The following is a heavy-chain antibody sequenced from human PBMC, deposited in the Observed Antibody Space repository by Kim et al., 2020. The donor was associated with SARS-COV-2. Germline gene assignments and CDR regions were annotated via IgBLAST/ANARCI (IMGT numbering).Heavy chain of an antibody. D-gene: IGHD2-8*02. V-gene: IGHV3-73*01. CDR2: IRSIANSYAT. J-gene: IGHJ3*02. CDR1: GFTFSDSA. CDR3: TRLVESSGVLVAAFDI. Sequence: GGSLRLSCAASGFTFSDSAIHWVRQASGKGLEWVGRIRSIANSYATAYTTSVKGRFTISRDDLKNTAYLQMNSLKTEDTAVYYCTRLVESSGVLVAAFDIWGQGTMVTVSS.